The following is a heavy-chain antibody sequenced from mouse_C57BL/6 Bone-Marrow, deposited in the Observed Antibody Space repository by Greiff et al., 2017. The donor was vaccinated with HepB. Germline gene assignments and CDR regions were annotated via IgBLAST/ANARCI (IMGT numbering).Heavy chain of an antibody. V-gene: IGHV1-69*01. D-gene: IGHD2-3*01. CDR3: ARSGGWLLPTLRY. J-gene: IGHJ4*01. CDR2: IDPSDSYT. Sequence: QVQLQQPGAELVMPGASVKLSCKASGYTFTSYWMHWVKQRPGQGLEWIGEIDPSDSYTNYNQKFKGKATLTVDKSSSTAYMQLSSLTSEDSAVYYCARSGGWLLPTLRYWGQGTSVTVSS. CDR1: GYTFTSYW.